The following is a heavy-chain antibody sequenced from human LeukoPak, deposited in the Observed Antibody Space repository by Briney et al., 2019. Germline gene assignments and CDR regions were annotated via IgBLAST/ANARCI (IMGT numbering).Heavy chain of an antibody. CDR3: AKGYSRVDY. CDR1: GYFFTSYW. J-gene: IGHJ4*02. CDR2: INPSDSDT. V-gene: IGHV5-51*01. D-gene: IGHD5-12*01. Sequence: GESLKISSQASGYFFTSYWIGWVRQMPGKSLEWMGIINPSDSDTRYSPSFQGQVTISADKSISTVYLQWSSLKASDTAKYYCAKGYSRVDYWGQGTLVTVSS.